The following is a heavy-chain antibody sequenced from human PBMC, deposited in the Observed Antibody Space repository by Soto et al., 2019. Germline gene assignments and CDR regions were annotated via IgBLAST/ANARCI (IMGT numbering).Heavy chain of an antibody. CDR3: TTDPWAIFGVGALTSRQGDY. V-gene: IGHV3-15*01. CDR1: GFTFTNAW. D-gene: IGHD3-3*01. J-gene: IGHJ4*02. CDR2: IQSKTDGGTA. Sequence: EVQLVESGGGLVKPGGSLRLSCAASGFTFTNAWMNWVRQAPGKGLEWVGRIQSKTDGGTADYAAPGTGRFTSSRDDSKNTLYLQMNSLKTEDTAVYYCTTDPWAIFGVGALTSRQGDYWGQGTLVTVSS.